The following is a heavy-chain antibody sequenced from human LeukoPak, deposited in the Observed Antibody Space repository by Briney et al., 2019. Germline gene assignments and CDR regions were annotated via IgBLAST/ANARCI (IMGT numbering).Heavy chain of an antibody. Sequence: ASVKVSCKASGYTFTSYYMHWVRQAPGQGLEWMGIINPSGGSTSYAQKFQGRVTMTRDMSTSTVYMELSRLRSDDTAVYYCAREGQHDYYDSSHDAFDIWGQGTMVTVSS. V-gene: IGHV1-46*01. CDR1: GYTFTSYY. CDR3: AREGQHDYYDSSHDAFDI. J-gene: IGHJ3*02. D-gene: IGHD3-22*01. CDR2: INPSGGST.